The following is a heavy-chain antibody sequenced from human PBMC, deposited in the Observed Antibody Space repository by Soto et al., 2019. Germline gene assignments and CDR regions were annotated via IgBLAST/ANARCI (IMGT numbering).Heavy chain of an antibody. V-gene: IGHV3-30*18. D-gene: IGHD3-10*01. CDR2: ISYDGSNK. CDR3: AKLGTFDY. Sequence: GGSLRLSCAAPGFTFSSYGMHWVRQAPGKGLEWVAVISYDGSNKYYADSVKGRFTISRDNSKNTLYLQMNSLRAEDTAVYYCAKLGTFDYWGQGTLVTVSS. CDR1: GFTFSSYG. J-gene: IGHJ4*02.